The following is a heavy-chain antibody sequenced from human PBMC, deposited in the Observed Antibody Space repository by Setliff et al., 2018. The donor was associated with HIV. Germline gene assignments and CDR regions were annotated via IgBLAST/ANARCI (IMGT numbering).Heavy chain of an antibody. CDR2: IHTSGST. V-gene: IGHV4-61*09. D-gene: IGHD1-26*01. CDR3: ARSTVGAGASFP. CDR1: GGSISSGSYY. J-gene: IGHJ5*02. Sequence: SETLSLTCTVSGGSISSGSYYWSWIRQPAGKGLEWIGHIHTSGSTRYNPSLKSRVTISADTSKNQFSLRLTSLTAADTAIYYCARSTVGAGASFPWGRGILVTVSS.